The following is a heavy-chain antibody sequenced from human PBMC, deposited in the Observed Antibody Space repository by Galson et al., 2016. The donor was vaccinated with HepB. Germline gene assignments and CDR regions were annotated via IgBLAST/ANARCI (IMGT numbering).Heavy chain of an antibody. Sequence: SLRLSCAASGFTFSDYYMNWIRQTPGKGLEWVSHIGGSGTYTNYAGSVKGRFIISRDNAKNLLYLQMNSLRDEDTAVYYCARDYQARNWFDPWDQGTLVTVSS. J-gene: IGHJ5*02. CDR2: IGGSGTYT. D-gene: IGHD3-16*02. CDR3: ARDYQARNWFDP. V-gene: IGHV3-11*06. CDR1: GFTFSDYY.